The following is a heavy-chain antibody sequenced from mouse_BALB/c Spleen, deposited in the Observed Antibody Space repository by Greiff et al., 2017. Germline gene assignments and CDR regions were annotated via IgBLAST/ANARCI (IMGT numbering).Heavy chain of an antibody. J-gene: IGHJ4*01. CDR2: IFPGTGTT. Sequence: VQLQQSGAELVKPGASVKLSCKTSGYTFTSYWIQWVKQRPGQGLGWIGEIFPGTGTTYYNEKFKGKATLTIDTSSSTAYMQLSSLTSEDSAVYFCARPSVYYYGSSSYAMDYWGQGTSVTVSS. CDR3: ARPSVYYYGSSSYAMDY. CDR1: GYTFTSYW. V-gene: IGHV1S132*01. D-gene: IGHD1-1*01.